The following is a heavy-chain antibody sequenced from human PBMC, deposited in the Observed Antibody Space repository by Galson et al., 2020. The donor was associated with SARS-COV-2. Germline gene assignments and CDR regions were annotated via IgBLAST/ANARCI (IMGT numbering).Heavy chain of an antibody. D-gene: IGHD6-13*01. J-gene: IGHJ6*02. Sequence: ASVKVSCTTSGYTFDGYYIHWVRQAPGQGLEWMGWINTNTGGTNYAQKFQDRVTVTKDTSIRTAYLELSGLRSDDTAVYYCARHPRIVAVGGHFYYGMDVWGQGTTVTVSS. CDR3: ARHPRIVAVGGHFYYGMDV. CDR2: INTNTGGT. V-gene: IGHV1-2*02. CDR1: GYTFDGYY.